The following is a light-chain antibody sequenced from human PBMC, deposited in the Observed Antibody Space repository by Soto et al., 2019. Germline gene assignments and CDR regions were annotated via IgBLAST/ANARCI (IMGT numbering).Light chain of an antibody. CDR1: QSVTXY. Sequence: TVLTQSPPTLSLSPVQRASLSCRPSQSVTXYLALYQHKPGQAPRLLVYDTSNMATGSPPRLSGSASGTDFTLPISSLEPEDFAVYYCQQRSNGTWTFGQGTKVDIK. V-gene: IGKV3-11*01. J-gene: IGKJ1*01. CDR2: DTS. CDR3: QQRSNGTWT.